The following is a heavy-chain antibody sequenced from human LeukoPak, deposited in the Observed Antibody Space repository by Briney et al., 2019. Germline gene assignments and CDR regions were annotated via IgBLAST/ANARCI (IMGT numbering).Heavy chain of an antibody. V-gene: IGHV4-34*01. J-gene: IGHJ6*02. CDR1: GGSFSDYF. CDR3: ARDVVVVPAAIHYSIDV. Sequence: SETLSLTCAVYGGSFSDYFWGWIRQPPGKGLEWIGEFNHSGRTYYNPSLKSRVTISVDTSKNQFSLNLSSVTAADTAVYYCARDVVVVPAAIHYSIDVWGQGTTVTVSS. D-gene: IGHD2-2*01. CDR2: FNHSGRT.